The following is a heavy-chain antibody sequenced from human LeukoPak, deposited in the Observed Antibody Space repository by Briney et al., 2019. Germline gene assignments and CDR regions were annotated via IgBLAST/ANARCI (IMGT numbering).Heavy chain of an antibody. J-gene: IGHJ4*02. Sequence: GGSLRLSCAASGFTFSGYSMNWVRQAPGKGLEWVSYISSSSNKIYYADSTKGRFITSRDNAKNSLYLQMNSLRDEDTAVYYCARSGLRFLELLDYWGQGTLVTVSS. CDR2: ISSSSNKI. CDR1: GFTFSGYS. D-gene: IGHD3-3*01. V-gene: IGHV3-48*02. CDR3: ARSGLRFLELLDY.